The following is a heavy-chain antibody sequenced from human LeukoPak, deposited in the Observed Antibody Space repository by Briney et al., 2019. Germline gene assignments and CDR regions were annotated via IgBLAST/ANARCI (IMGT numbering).Heavy chain of an antibody. D-gene: IGHD3-3*01. CDR2: IDRDGAPR. CDR1: GFIFNDYW. CDR3: VASRWSGALDF. J-gene: IGHJ4*02. V-gene: IGHV3-74*01. Sequence: GSLRLSCAASGFIFNDYWMLWVRQVPGQGLDWVSRIDRDGAPRIYADSVKGRFTVSRDNARKALYLQMNSLKEEDTAIYYCVASRWSGALDFWGQGSLVTVSS.